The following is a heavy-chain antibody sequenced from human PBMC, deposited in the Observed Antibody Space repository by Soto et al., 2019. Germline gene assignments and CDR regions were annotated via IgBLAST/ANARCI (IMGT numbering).Heavy chain of an antibody. CDR1: VFTFSRYE. J-gene: IGHJ4*02. CDR3: AMQWELTGFDY. V-gene: IGHV3-48*03. D-gene: IGHD1-26*01. CDR2: ISSSGSTI. Sequence: PGGSLRLCCAASVFTFSRYEMNWVRQAPGKGLEWVSYISSSGSTIYYADSVKGRFTISRDNAKNSLYLQMNSLRAEDTAVYYCAMQWELTGFDYWGQGTLVTVSS.